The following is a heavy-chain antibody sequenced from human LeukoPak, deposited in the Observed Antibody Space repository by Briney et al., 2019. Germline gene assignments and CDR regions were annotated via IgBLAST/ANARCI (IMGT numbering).Heavy chain of an antibody. D-gene: IGHD3-22*01. CDR1: GGSVSSSSYY. Sequence: PSETLSLTCTVSGGSVSSSSYYWGWIRQPPGKGLEWIGSIYYSGSTYYNPSLKSRVTISVDTSKNQFSLRLSSVTAADTAVYYCAGHQYYYDSTGYYSPHYFDYWGQGTLVTVSS. V-gene: IGHV4-39*01. CDR2: IYYSGST. J-gene: IGHJ4*02. CDR3: AGHQYYYDSTGYYSPHYFDY.